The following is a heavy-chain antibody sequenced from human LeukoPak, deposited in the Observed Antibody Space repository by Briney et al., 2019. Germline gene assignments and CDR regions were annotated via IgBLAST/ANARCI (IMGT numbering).Heavy chain of an antibody. Sequence: PSETLSLTCTVSGGSISSSIYYWDWIRQPPGKGLEWIGSIHYSGSTYYNPSLKSRVTISVDTSKNQFSLKVNSVTAADTAVYYCARRSGYDSSGYYYSWGQGTLVTVSS. CDR3: ARRSGYDSSGYYYS. V-gene: IGHV4-39*01. CDR2: IHYSGST. J-gene: IGHJ4*02. D-gene: IGHD3-22*01. CDR1: GGSISSSIYY.